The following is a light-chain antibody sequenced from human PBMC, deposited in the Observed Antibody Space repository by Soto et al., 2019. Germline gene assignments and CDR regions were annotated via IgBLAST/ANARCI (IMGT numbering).Light chain of an antibody. CDR1: QSVSSN. CDR3: QQHSDWPLT. J-gene: IGKJ4*01. Sequence: EIVLIQSPATLSLSPGERATLSCRASQSVSSNLAWYQQNPGQAPRLLIFDASKRATGIPVRFSGSGSGTDFTLTISSLEPEDSTVYYCQQHSDWPLTFGGGTRVEIK. V-gene: IGKV3-11*01. CDR2: DAS.